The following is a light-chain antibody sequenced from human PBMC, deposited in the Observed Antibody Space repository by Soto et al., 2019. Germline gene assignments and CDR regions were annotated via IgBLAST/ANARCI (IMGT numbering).Light chain of an antibody. J-gene: IGKJ1*01. CDR1: QVFINN. CDR2: GVS. V-gene: IGKV3-15*01. Sequence: EIVMTQSPATLSVSPGERETISCRAVQVFINNLAWYQQKLGQLPSLLFYGVSTGAIVIPAWFIGIGFGTVFTFTFSSLQSEDFAVYYCKQYSNWPRTFGKGTKVDIK. CDR3: KQYSNWPRT.